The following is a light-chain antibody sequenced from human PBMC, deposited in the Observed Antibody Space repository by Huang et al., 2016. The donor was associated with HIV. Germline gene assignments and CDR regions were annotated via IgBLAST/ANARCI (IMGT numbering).Light chain of an antibody. CDR1: QDINNF. Sequence: AIRMTQSPSSLSASTGDRVNITCRASQDINNFLAWYQQQPGKAPHLLIYAASILETGVPSRFSGSGSGTEFNLSISCLQSEDFATYYCQQYYSYRTFGQGTQVEIK. J-gene: IGKJ1*01. CDR3: QQYYSYRT. CDR2: AAS. V-gene: IGKV1-8*01.